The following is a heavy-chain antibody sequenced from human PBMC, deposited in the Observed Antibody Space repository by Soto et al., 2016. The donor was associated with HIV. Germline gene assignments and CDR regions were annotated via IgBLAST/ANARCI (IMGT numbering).Heavy chain of an antibody. Sequence: EVQLVETGGGLVQPGGSLRLSCAPSGFSISYNYMSWVRQAPGKGLEWVSSVYVNGRTYYADSVKGRFTVSRDMSKNLIYLQMNSLRTEDTAVYFCARDNGRSLIQNWGRGTRGHVSS. J-gene: IGHJ1*01. CDR1: GFSISYNY. D-gene: IGHD1-26*01. CDR2: VYVNGRT. CDR3: ARDNGRSLIQN. V-gene: IGHV3-53*02.